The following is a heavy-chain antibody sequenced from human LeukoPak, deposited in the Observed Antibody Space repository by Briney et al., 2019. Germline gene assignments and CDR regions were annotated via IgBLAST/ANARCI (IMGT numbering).Heavy chain of an antibody. V-gene: IGHV4-61*02. Sequence: SQTLSLTCTVSGGSVGSDNSYWTWIRQPAGKGLEWIGRIYADGSSTYNPSLKSRVTILVDTSKNQFSLRLSSMSAADTAVYYCARRGYCGSTSCYPFDPWGQGTLVTVSS. CDR2: IYADGSS. CDR1: GGSVGSDNSY. CDR3: ARRGYCGSTSCYPFDP. D-gene: IGHD2-2*03. J-gene: IGHJ5*02.